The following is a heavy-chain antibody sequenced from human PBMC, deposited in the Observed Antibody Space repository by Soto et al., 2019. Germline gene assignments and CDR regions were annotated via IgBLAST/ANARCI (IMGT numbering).Heavy chain of an antibody. Sequence: QVQLVRSGAEVKKPGASVRISCKASGYTFTSYYIHWVRQAPGQGLEWMAIVNPTGGSTNYPQKFQGRRTGALDTATGTVFMELNSLRYDDPAVYYWARHLGAGYSWGQGTLGIVSS. V-gene: IGHV1-46*03. CDR2: VNPTGGST. J-gene: IGHJ4*02. D-gene: IGHD6-25*01. CDR1: GYTFTSYY. CDR3: ARHLGAGYS.